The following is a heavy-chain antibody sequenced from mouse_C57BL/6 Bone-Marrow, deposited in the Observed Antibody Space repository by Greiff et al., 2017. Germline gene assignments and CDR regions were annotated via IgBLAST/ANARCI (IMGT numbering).Heavy chain of an antibody. D-gene: IGHD2-1*01. CDR2: IDPENGDT. CDR3: TTAYGNYVDYAMDY. Sequence: DVKLVESGAELVRPGASVKLSCTASGFNIKDDYMHWVKQRPEQGLEWIGWIDPENGDTEYASKFQGKATITADTSSNTAYLQLSSLTSEDTAVYYCTTAYGNYVDYAMDYWGQGTSVTVSS. J-gene: IGHJ4*01. CDR1: GFNIKDDY. V-gene: IGHV14-4*01.